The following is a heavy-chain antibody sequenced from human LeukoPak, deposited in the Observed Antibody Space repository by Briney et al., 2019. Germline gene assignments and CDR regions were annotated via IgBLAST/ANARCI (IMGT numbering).Heavy chain of an antibody. D-gene: IGHD2-2*01. J-gene: IGHJ1*01. CDR3: ARGPAIPEYFQH. Sequence: GGSLRLSCAASGFTLGDYYMSWIRQAPGKGLEWVSYISSSGSTIYYADSVKGRFTISRDNAKNSLYLQMNSLRAEDTAVYYCARGPAIPEYFQHWGQGTLVTVSS. V-gene: IGHV3-11*04. CDR2: ISSSGSTI. CDR1: GFTLGDYY.